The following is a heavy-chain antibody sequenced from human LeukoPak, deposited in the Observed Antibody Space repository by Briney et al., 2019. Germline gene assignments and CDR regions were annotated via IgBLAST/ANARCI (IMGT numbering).Heavy chain of an antibody. J-gene: IGHJ4*02. V-gene: IGHV1-2*02. D-gene: IGHD2-15*01. Sequence: ASVKVSCKASGYTFTDYYMHWVRQAPGQGLESVGWINPTSGGTNYAQKFHGRVTMTRDTSISTAYMELSRLRSDDTAIYYCARGYCSAGDCYEFDNWGQGTLVSVSS. CDR1: GYTFTDYY. CDR3: ARGYCSAGDCYEFDN. CDR2: INPTSGGT.